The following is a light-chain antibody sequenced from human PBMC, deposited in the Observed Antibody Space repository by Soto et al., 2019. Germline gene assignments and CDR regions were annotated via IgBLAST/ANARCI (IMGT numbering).Light chain of an antibody. CDR3: QQRSNLLT. CDR1: QSVSSY. J-gene: IGKJ4*01. CDR2: DAS. Sequence: EIVLTQSPATLSLSPGERATLSCRASQSVSSYLARYQQKPGQAPRLLIYDASNRATGIPARFGGSGSGTDFTLTISSLEPEDFAVYYCQQRSNLLTFGGGTKVEIK. V-gene: IGKV3-11*01.